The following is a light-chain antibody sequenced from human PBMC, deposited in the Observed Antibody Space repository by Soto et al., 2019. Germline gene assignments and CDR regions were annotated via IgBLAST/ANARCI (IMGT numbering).Light chain of an antibody. CDR1: SSDVGRYNY. CDR3: SSYTDSTSLGV. Sequence: QSVLTQPASVSGSPGQSITISCTGTSSDVGRYNYVSWYQQHPGKAPKLMIYEVTNRPSGVSNRFSGSKSGNTASLTISGLQAEDEADYYCSSYTDSTSLGVFGTGTKVTVL. V-gene: IGLV2-14*01. J-gene: IGLJ1*01. CDR2: EVT.